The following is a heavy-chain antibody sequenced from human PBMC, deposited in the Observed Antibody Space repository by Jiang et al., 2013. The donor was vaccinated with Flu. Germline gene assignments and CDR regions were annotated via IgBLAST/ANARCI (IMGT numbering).Heavy chain of an antibody. Sequence: KPTQTLTLTCTFSGFSLSTSGMCVSWIRQPPGKALEWLALIDWDDDKYYSTSLKTRLTTSKDTSKNQVVLTMTNMDPVDTATYYCARLNYDILTGYPNDAFDVWGQGTMVTVSS. J-gene: IGHJ3*01. D-gene: IGHD3-9*01. CDR1: GFSLSTSGMC. CDR3: ARLNYDILTGYPNDAFDV. V-gene: IGHV2-70*01. CDR2: IDWDDDK.